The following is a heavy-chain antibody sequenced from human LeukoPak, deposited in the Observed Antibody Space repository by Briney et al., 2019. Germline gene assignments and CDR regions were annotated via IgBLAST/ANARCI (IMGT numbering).Heavy chain of an antibody. CDR2: IYYSGST. V-gene: IGHV4-31*03. CDR1: GGSISSGGYY. D-gene: IGHD3-22*01. J-gene: IGHJ4*02. CDR3: ASPAPVITTFDAAKFDY. Sequence: PSQTLSLTCTVSGGSISSGGYYWSWIRQHPGKGLEWIGYIYYSGSTYYNPSLKSRVTISVDTSKNQFSLKLSSVTAADTAVYYCASPAPVITTFDAAKFDYWGQGTLVTVSS.